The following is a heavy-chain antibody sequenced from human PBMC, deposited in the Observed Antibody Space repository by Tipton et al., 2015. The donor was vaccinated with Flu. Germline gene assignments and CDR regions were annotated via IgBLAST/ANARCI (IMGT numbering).Heavy chain of an antibody. V-gene: IGHV4-4*07. Sequence: TLSLTCTVSGGSISTYYWSWIRQPAGKGLEWIGRIYFGGNTNYNPSLKSRVTMSVDTSKNQFSLKLRSVTAADTAMYFCARDGVIVGFWGGVKYGLDVWGQGTTVIVSS. CDR2: IYFGGNT. CDR3: ARDGVIVGFWGGVKYGLDV. CDR1: GGSISTYY. D-gene: IGHD3-3*01. J-gene: IGHJ6*02.